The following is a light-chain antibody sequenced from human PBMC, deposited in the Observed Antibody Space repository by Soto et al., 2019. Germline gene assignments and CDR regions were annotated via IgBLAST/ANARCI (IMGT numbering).Light chain of an antibody. CDR1: QTISSW. V-gene: IGKV1-5*03. CDR3: QHYNSYSEA. J-gene: IGKJ1*01. CDR2: KAS. Sequence: DIQMTQPPSTLSGSVGDRVTITCRASQTISSWLAWYQQKPGKAPKLLIYKASTFNSGVPSRCSGSGSGTEFPLTISSLKPDDVATYYCQHYNSYSEAFGQGTKVDIK.